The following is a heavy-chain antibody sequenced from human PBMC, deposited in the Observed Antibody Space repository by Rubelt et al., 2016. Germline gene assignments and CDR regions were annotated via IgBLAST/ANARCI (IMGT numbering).Heavy chain of an antibody. V-gene: IGHV3-48*02. Sequence: GGLVQPGGSLRLSCAASGFAFSGYTMNWVRQAPGKGLERISYISVSSTTIYYADSVKGRFTISRDNARNSLYLQMNSLGDEDTAVYYCATFLLMGRSFYYWGLGTLVTVSS. CDR1: GFAFSGYT. J-gene: IGHJ4*01. CDR3: ATFLLMGRSFYY. CDR2: ISVSSTTI. D-gene: IGHD2/OR15-2a*01.